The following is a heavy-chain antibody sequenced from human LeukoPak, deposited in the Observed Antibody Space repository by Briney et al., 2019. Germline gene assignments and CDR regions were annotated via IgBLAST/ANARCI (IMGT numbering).Heavy chain of an antibody. V-gene: IGHV1-24*01. D-gene: IGHD3-10*01. CDR2: FDPEDGET. J-gene: IGHJ5*02. CDR3: ARDGRHRLLWVGGFEGGWFDP. CDR1: GYTLTELS. Sequence: ASVKVSCKVSGYTLTELSMHWVRQAPGKGLEWMGGFDPEDGETIYAQKFQGRVTMTEDTSTDTAYMELSSLRSDDTAIYYCARDGRHRLLWVGGFEGGWFDPWGQGTLVTVSS.